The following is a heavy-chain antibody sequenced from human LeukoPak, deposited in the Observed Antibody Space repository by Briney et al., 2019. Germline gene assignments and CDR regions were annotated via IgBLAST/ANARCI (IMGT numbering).Heavy chain of an antibody. J-gene: IGHJ4*02. CDR3: ARDLGAAADVVDDY. CDR2: MNPNSGNT. V-gene: IGHV1-8*01. CDR1: GYTFTSYD. Sequence: ASVKVSCKASGYTFTSYDINWVRQAPGQGLEWMGWMNPNSGNTGYAQKFQGRVTMTRNTSISTAYMELSSLRSEDTAVYYCARDLGAAADVVDDYWGQGTLVTVSS. D-gene: IGHD6-13*01.